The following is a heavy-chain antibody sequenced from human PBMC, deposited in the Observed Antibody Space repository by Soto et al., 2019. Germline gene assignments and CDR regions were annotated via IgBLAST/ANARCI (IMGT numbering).Heavy chain of an antibody. CDR3: ARVSSRSGSYYHYYYYYGMDV. CDR1: GFTFSSYW. J-gene: IGHJ6*02. V-gene: IGHV3-74*01. D-gene: IGHD3-10*01. CDR2: INSDGSST. Sequence: GGSLRLSCAASGFTFSSYWMHWVRQAPGKGLVWVSRINSDGSSTSYADSVKGRFTISRDNAKNTLYLQMNSLRAEDTAVYYCARVSSRSGSYYHYYYYYGMDVWGQGTTVTVSS.